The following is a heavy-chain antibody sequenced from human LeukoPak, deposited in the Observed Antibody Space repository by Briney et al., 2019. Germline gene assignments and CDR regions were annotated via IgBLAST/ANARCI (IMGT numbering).Heavy chain of an antibody. J-gene: IGHJ3*02. CDR2: IKQDGSEK. D-gene: IGHD3-3*01. V-gene: IGHV3-7*01. CDR3: ARTYDFGVGPPGDAFDN. Sequence: GGSLRLSCAASGFTFSSYWMSWVRQAPGKGLEWVANIKQDGSEKYYVDSVKGRFTISRDNAKNSLYLQMNSLRVEDTAVYYCARTYDFGVGPPGDAFDNWGQGTLVTVSS. CDR1: GFTFSSYW.